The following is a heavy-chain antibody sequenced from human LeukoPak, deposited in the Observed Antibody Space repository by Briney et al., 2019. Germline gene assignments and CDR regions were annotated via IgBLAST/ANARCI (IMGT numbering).Heavy chain of an antibody. CDR2: INPNSGVT. V-gene: IGHV1-2*02. J-gene: IGHJ4*02. CDR1: GYTFTGYY. Sequence: ASVKVSCKASGYTFTGYYIHWVRQAPGQGLEWMGWINPNSGVTHYPQKFQGRVTLTRDTSIRTAYMEVSSLRSDDTAVYYCARGLQWLEAFDYWGLGTPVTVSS. CDR3: ARGLQWLEAFDY. D-gene: IGHD6-19*01.